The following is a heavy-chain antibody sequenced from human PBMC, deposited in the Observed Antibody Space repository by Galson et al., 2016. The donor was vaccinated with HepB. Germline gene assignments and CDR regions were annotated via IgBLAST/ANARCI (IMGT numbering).Heavy chain of an antibody. Sequence: SLRLSCAASGFAFRDHYMGWIRQAPRKGLEWVSYISSSSTYSYIAESLQGRFSVSRDDARDSLYLQMNSLRVEDTAIYFCAIRSGGAYQSWGQGTLVSVSS. CDR3: AIRSGGAYQS. CDR1: GFAFRDHY. V-gene: IGHV3-11*03. J-gene: IGHJ4*02. D-gene: IGHD6-25*01. CDR2: ISSSSTYS.